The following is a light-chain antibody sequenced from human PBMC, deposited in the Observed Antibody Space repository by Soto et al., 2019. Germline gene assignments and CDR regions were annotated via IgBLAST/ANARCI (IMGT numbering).Light chain of an antibody. CDR1: QSVRSDY. Sequence: EIVLTQSPGTLSSSPGERITLSCRASQSVRSDYVAWYQQKPGQAPRLLIYGASTRATGIPDRFSASGSGTDFTLTISSLEPEDFAVYYCQQYVASPYTFGQGTKVDIK. CDR2: GAS. J-gene: IGKJ2*01. V-gene: IGKV3-20*01. CDR3: QQYVASPYT.